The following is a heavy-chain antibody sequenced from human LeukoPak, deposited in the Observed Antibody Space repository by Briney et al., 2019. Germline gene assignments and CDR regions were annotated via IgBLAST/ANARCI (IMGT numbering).Heavy chain of an antibody. CDR3: ARRITMVRGVTTDNWFDP. V-gene: IGHV1-69*01. Sequence: SVLDSCKASGGTFSSYAISWVRQAPGQGLGWMGGIIPIFGTANYEQKFQGRVTITADEATSTAYMELSSLRSEDTAVYYCARRITMVRGVTTDNWFDPWGHGTLVSVSS. CDR2: IIPIFGTA. J-gene: IGHJ5*02. CDR1: GGTFSSYA. D-gene: IGHD3-10*01.